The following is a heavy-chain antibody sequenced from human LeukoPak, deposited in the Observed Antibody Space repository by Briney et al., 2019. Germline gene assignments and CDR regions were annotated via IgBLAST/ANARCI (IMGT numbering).Heavy chain of an antibody. CDR1: GFTVSSNY. V-gene: IGHV3-66*01. D-gene: IGHD3-3*01. CDR2: IYSDGST. CDR3: AGNSGVGWH. Sequence: KPGGSLRLSCVASGFTVSSNYMTWVRQAPGKGLEWVSVIYSDGSTYYADSVKGRFTISRDNSKNTLYLQMNSLRAEDTAVYYCAGNSGVGWHWGQGTLVTVSS. J-gene: IGHJ4*02.